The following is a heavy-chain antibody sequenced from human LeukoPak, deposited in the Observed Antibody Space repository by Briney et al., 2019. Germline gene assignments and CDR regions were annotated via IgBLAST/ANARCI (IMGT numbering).Heavy chain of an antibody. CDR2: INPNSGGT. J-gene: IGHJ4*02. Sequence: ASVKVSCKASGYTFTGYYMHWVRQAPGQGLEWMGWINPNSGGTNYAQKFQGRVTMTRDTSISTAYMELSRLRSDDTAVYYRARIVLHDSSGFDYWGQGTLVTVSS. CDR1: GYTFTGYY. CDR3: ARIVLHDSSGFDY. D-gene: IGHD3-22*01. V-gene: IGHV1-2*02.